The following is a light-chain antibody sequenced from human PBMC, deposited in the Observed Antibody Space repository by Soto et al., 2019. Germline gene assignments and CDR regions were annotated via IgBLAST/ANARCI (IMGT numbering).Light chain of an antibody. J-gene: IGKJ3*01. CDR1: QSISSY. CDR2: AAS. CDR3: QESITSPGT. V-gene: IGKV1-39*01. Sequence: DIQMTQSPSSLSASVGERVTITCRASQSISSYLNWFQQKPGKAPKLLIYAASSLPTGVPSRFSGSGSGTDFTLTISSLQREDFATYYCQESITSPGTFGPGTKVDSK.